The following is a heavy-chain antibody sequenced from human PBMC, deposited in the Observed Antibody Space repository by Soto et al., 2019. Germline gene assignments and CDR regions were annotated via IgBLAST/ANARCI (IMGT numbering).Heavy chain of an antibody. J-gene: IGHJ6*02. Sequence: SETPGLTCTVSGGSISSGGCYWRWIRQHPGKGLEWIGYIYYSGSTYYNPSLKSRVTISVDTSKNQFSLKLSSVTAADTAVYSCARDQIAVATYYYYGMDVWGQGTTVTVYS. CDR3: ARDQIAVATYYYYGMDV. CDR2: IYYSGST. CDR1: GGSISSGGCY. D-gene: IGHD6-19*01. V-gene: IGHV4-31*03.